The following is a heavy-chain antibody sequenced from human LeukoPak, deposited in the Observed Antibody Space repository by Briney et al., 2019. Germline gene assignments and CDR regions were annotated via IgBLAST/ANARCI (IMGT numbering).Heavy chain of an antibody. CDR3: AKSAFRLNGNSYYYYYALDV. V-gene: IGHV3-74*01. D-gene: IGHD4-23*01. CDR1: GFTFSGSW. Sequence: GGSLRLSCAVSGFTFSGSWMHWVRQGPGEGLEWVSRIDSDGSTTNYADSVKGRFTISRDNARNTLYLQMSNLRAEDTAVYYCAKSAFRLNGNSYYYYYALDVWGHGTTVTVSS. CDR2: IDSDGSTT. J-gene: IGHJ6*02.